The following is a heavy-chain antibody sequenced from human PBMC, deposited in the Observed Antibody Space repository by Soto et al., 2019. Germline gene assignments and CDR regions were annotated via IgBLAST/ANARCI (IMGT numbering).Heavy chain of an antibody. V-gene: IGHV1-24*01. Sequence: ASVKVSCKVSGYTLTELSMHWVRQAPGKGLEWMGGFDPEDGETIYAQKFQGRVTMTEDTSTDTAYMELSSLRSEDTAVYYCATITTYYYDPRQFDPCGQGTLVTFSS. J-gene: IGHJ5*02. D-gene: IGHD3-10*01. CDR2: FDPEDGET. CDR1: GYTLTELS. CDR3: ATITTYYYDPRQFDP.